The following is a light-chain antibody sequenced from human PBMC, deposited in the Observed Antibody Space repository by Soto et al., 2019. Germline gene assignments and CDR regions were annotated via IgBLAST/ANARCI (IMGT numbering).Light chain of an antibody. CDR2: DAS. CDR3: QQRSNSPLT. J-gene: IGKJ5*01. CDR1: QSVSSY. Sequence: EVVLTQSPATLSLSPGERATLSCRASQSVSSYLVWYQQKPGQAPRLLIYDASNRATGIPARFSGSGSGTDFTLTISGIEPEDSAVYNCQQRSNSPLTFGQGTRLEIK. V-gene: IGKV3-11*01.